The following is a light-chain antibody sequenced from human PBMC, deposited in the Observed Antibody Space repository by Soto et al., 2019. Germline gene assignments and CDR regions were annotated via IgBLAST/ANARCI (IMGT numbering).Light chain of an antibody. Sequence: QSVLTQPPSASGTPGQRVTISCSESSSNIGSNYVYWYQQLPGTAPKLLIYRNNQRPSGVPDRFSGSKSGTSASLAISGLRSEDEADYYCAAWDDSLSGPMFGGGTKLTVL. CDR1: SSNIGSNY. J-gene: IGLJ3*02. CDR3: AAWDDSLSGPM. V-gene: IGLV1-47*01. CDR2: RNN.